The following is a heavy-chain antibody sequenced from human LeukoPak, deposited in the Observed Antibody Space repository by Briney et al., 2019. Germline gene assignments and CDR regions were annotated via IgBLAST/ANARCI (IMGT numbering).Heavy chain of an antibody. CDR1: GFTFSTYA. CDR3: ARVGDFWSGGGDY. J-gene: IGHJ4*02. CDR2: INSNGGST. Sequence: PGGSLRLSCAASGFTFSTYAMHWVRQAPGKGLEYVSAINSNGGSTYYANSVKGRFTISRDNSKNTLYLQMDSLRTEDMAVYYCARVGDFWSGGGDYWGQGTLVTVSS. D-gene: IGHD3-3*01. V-gene: IGHV3-64*01.